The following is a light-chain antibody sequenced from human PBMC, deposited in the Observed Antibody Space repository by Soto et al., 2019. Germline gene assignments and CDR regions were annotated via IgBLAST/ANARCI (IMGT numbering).Light chain of an antibody. CDR1: QSVGSSY. Sequence: EIVFTQSPGTLSLSPGERATLSCRTSQSVGSSYLAWYQQKPGQAPRLLIYDASNRATGIPARFSGSGSGTDFTLTISSLEPEDFAVYYCQKRSNWPITFGQGTRLEIK. V-gene: IGKV3-11*01. CDR3: QKRSNWPIT. CDR2: DAS. J-gene: IGKJ5*01.